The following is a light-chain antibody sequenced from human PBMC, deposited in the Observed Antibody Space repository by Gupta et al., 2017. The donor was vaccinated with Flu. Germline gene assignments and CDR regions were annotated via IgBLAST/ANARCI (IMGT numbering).Light chain of an antibody. CDR1: QSVSSN. CDR3: QQYNNWPYT. V-gene: IGKV3-15*01. J-gene: IGKJ2*01. Sequence: DIVMTQSPATLSVSPGERATLSCRASQSVSSNLAWYQQKPGQAPRLLIYGASTRATGIPARFSGSGSGTXFTLTIXSLQSEDFAVYYCQQYNNWPYTFGXGTKLEIK. CDR2: GAS.